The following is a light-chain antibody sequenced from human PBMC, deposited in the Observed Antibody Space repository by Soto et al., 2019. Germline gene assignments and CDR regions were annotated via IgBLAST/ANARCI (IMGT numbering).Light chain of an antibody. CDR2: DVS. CDR3: RSYTSSSTLYV. J-gene: IGLJ1*01. V-gene: IGLV2-14*01. CDR1: SSDGGGYNY. Sequence: QSALTQPDSVSGSPGQAITISCTGTSSDGGGYNYVSWYQQHPGKAPKLMIYDVSNRPSGVSNRFSGSKSGNTAALTISGLQAEDEADYYCRSYTSSSTLYVFGTGTKLTVL.